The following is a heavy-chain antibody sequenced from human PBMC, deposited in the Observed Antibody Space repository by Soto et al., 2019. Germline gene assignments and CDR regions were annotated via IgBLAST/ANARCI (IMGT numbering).Heavy chain of an antibody. D-gene: IGHD2-2*01. J-gene: IGHJ6*03. CDR1: GCTFSSYT. Sequence: GASVKVSCKASGCTFSSYTISWVRQAPGQGLEWMGRIIPILGIANYAQKFQGRVTITADKSTSTAYMELSSLRSEDTAVYYCARGYCSRTSCYYGYYSYSMDVWGKGTTVTVSS. CDR3: ARGYCSRTSCYYGYYSYSMDV. V-gene: IGHV1-69*02. CDR2: IIPILGIA.